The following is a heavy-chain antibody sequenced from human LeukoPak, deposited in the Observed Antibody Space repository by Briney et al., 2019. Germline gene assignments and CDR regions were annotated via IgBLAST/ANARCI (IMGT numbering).Heavy chain of an antibody. CDR1: GGSFSGYY. J-gene: IGHJ4*02. CDR3: ARAWYYYGSGSYSEFDY. Sequence: SETLSLTCAVYGGSFSGYYWSWIRQPPGKGLEWIGEINHSGSTNYNPSLKSRVTISVDTSKNQFSLKLSSVTAADTAVYYCARAWYYYGSGSYSEFDYWGQGTLVTVSS. CDR2: INHSGST. D-gene: IGHD3-10*01. V-gene: IGHV4-34*01.